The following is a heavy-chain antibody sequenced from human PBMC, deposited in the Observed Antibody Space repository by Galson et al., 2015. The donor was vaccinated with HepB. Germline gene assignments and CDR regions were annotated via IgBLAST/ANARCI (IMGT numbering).Heavy chain of an antibody. J-gene: IGHJ1*01. D-gene: IGHD1-26*01. CDR2: IKEDGSEK. Sequence: SLRLSCAASGFPFSNHWMSWVCQAPGKGLEWVANIKEDGSEKFYVDSVKGRFTISRDNAENSLYLQMNSLRTEDTAVYYCVTGSGSHGGWGQGTLVTVSS. CDR3: VTGSGSHGG. CDR1: GFPFSNHW. V-gene: IGHV3-7*03.